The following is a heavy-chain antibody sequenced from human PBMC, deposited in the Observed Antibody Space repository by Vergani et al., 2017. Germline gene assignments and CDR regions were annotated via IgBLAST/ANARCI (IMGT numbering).Heavy chain of an antibody. CDR1: GYTFTSYY. J-gene: IGHJ4*02. CDR3: ARDGVGATTEFDY. D-gene: IGHD1-26*01. V-gene: IGHV1-46*01. CDR2: INPSGGST. Sequence: QVQLVQSGAAVKKPGASVKVSCTASGYTFTSYYMHWVRQAPGQGLEWMGIINPSGGSTSYAQKFQGRVTMTRDTSTSTVYMELSSLRSEDTAIYYCARDGVGATTEFDYWGQGTLVTVSS.